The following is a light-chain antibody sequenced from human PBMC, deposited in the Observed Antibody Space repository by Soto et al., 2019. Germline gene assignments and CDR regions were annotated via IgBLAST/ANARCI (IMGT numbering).Light chain of an antibody. V-gene: IGKV1-5*03. J-gene: IGKJ1*01. CDR3: QHYNSYSEA. Sequence: DIQMTQSPSTLSGSVGDRVTITCRASQTISSWLAWYQQKPGKAPKLLIYKASTLKSGVPSRFSGSGPGTEFTLTISSLQPHDFETYYCQHYNSYSEAFGPGTKVDIX. CDR2: KAS. CDR1: QTISSW.